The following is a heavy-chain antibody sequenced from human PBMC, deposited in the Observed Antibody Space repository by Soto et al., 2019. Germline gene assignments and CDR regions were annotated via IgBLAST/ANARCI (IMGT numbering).Heavy chain of an antibody. D-gene: IGHD3-16*01. J-gene: IGHJ6*02. V-gene: IGHV1-69*01. CDR3: ARGETYLGV. CDR2: IIPIFGSR. CDR1: RDTFSKYA. Sequence: QVQLVQSGAEVKKPGSSVKVSCKASRDTFSKYAFNWVRQAPGQGLAWMGWIIPIFGSRNYAEKFQGRVTIPADESTSTAYMELRSLRFEDTAVYYCARGETYLGVWGQGTTVTGSS.